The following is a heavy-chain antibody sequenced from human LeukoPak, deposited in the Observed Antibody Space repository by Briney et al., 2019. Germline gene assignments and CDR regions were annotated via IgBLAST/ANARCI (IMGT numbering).Heavy chain of an antibody. CDR3: AKGDLIAVAAYYYYYAMDV. J-gene: IGHJ6*02. D-gene: IGHD6-19*01. V-gene: IGHV3-23*01. CDR2: ISDSGTNT. CDR1: GFTFSTYA. Sequence: GGSLRLSCAASGFTFSTYAMDWVRQAPGKGLEWVSVISDSGTNTYYADSVKGRFTISRDNSKKTLYLQMNSLRAEDTAVYYCAKGDLIAVAAYYYYYAMDVWGQGTTVTVSS.